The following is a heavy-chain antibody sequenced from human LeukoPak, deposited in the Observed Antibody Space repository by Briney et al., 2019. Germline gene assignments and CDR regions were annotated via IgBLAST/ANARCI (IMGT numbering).Heavy chain of an antibody. CDR1: GFTFDDYA. J-gene: IGHJ4*02. V-gene: IGHV3-9*01. CDR3: AKDVNYDFWSGSYFDY. CDR2: ISWNSGSI. D-gene: IGHD3-3*01. Sequence: PGGSLRLSCAASGFTFDDYAMHWVRQAPGKGLEWVSGISWNSGSIGYADSVRGRFTISRDNSKNTLYLQMNSLRAEDTAVYYCAKDVNYDFWSGSYFDYWGQGTLVTVSS.